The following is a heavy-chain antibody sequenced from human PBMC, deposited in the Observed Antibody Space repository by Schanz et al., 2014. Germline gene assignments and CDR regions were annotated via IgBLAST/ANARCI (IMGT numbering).Heavy chain of an antibody. D-gene: IGHD3-10*01. V-gene: IGHV1-69*04. CDR1: RSTFNSYT. CDR2: IIPILGIA. Sequence: QVQLVQSGAEVKKPGASVKVSCKASRSTFNSYTINWVRQAPGQGLEWMGRIIPILGIANYAQKFQGRVTVTRDTSTSTVYMELRNLRSDDTAVYYCARAKRFGDMDVWGQGTTVTVSS. J-gene: IGHJ6*02. CDR3: ARAKRFGDMDV.